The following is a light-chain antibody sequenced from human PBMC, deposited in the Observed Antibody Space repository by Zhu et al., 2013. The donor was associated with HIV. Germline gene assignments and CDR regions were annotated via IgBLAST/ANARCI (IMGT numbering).Light chain of an antibody. CDR1: QSVSEY. V-gene: IGKV3D-15*01. CDR2: DAS. J-gene: IGKJ1*01. CDR3: QQYNNWPRT. Sequence: EVVLTQSPATLSLSPGERATLSCRASQSVSEYIAWYQQKPGQAPRLLIYDASNRATGIPDRFSGSGSGTEFTLTISSLQSEDFAVYYCQQYNNWPRTFGQGTKVEIK.